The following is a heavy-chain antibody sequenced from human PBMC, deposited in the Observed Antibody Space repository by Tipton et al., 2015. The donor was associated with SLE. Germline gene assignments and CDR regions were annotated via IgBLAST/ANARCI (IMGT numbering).Heavy chain of an antibody. Sequence: TLSLTCAVYGDSFSGYYLSWNRQAPGKGLEWIGEINHSGNSNYNPSLKSRVTISVDTSKNQFSLKLRSVTAADTALYYCARQIYDTSSGGANWFDPWGQGTLVTVSS. CDR3: ARQIYDTSSGGANWFDP. J-gene: IGHJ5*02. V-gene: IGHV4-34*01. CDR2: INHSGNS. D-gene: IGHD6-6*01. CDR1: GDSFSGYY.